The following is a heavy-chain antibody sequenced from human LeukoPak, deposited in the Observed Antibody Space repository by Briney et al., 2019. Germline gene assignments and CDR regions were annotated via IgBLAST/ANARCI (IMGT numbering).Heavy chain of an antibody. CDR1: GGTFSSYA. CDR2: IIPIFGTA. J-gene: IGHJ4*02. D-gene: IGHD3-10*01. Sequence: SVKVSCKASGGTFSSYAISWVRQAPGQGLEWMGGIIPIFGTANYAQKFQGRVTITTDESTSTAYMELSSLRSEDTAVYYCATHQGRFGDPSFDFWGQGSLVIVSS. CDR3: ATHQGRFGDPSFDF. V-gene: IGHV1-69*05.